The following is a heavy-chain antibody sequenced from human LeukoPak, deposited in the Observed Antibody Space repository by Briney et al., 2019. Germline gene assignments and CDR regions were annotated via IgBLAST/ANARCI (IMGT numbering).Heavy chain of an antibody. J-gene: IGHJ5*02. CDR1: RYTFTGYY. Sequence: ASVKVSCKASRYTFTGYYMHWVRQAPGQGLEWMGWINPNSGGTNYAQKFQGRVTMTRDTSISTAYMELSRLRSDDTAVYYCARDKVTMVRVNWFDPWGQGTLVTVSS. CDR2: INPNSGGT. D-gene: IGHD3-10*01. CDR3: ARDKVTMVRVNWFDP. V-gene: IGHV1-2*02.